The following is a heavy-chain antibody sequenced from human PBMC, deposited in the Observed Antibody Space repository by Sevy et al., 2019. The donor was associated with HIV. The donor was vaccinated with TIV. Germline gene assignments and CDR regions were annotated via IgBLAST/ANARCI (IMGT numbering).Heavy chain of an antibody. CDR3: ARDSGDYPYYFDH. CDR2: IYHTGPT. J-gene: IGHJ4*02. CDR1: GGSISSGLYS. Sequence: SETLSLTCAVSGGSISSGLYSWNWIRHPPGKGLEWIGYIYHTGPTYYNPYLKSRVTISVDRSKNQFSLRLSSVTAADTAVYYCARDSGDYPYYFDHWGQGTLVTVSS. D-gene: IGHD4-17*01. V-gene: IGHV4-30-2*01.